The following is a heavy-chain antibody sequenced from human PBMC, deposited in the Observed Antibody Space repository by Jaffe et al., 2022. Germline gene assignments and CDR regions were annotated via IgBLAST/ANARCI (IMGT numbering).Heavy chain of an antibody. CDR2: IYYSGST. Sequence: QVQLQESGPGLVKPSETLSLTCTVSGGSISSYYWSWIRQPPGKGLEWIGYIYYSGSTNYNPSLKSRVTISVDTSKNQFSLKLSSVTAADTAVYYCARDARQYSYGLDYWGQGTLVTVSS. D-gene: IGHD5-18*01. CDR1: GGSISSYY. CDR3: ARDARQYSYGLDY. J-gene: IGHJ4*02. V-gene: IGHV4-59*01.